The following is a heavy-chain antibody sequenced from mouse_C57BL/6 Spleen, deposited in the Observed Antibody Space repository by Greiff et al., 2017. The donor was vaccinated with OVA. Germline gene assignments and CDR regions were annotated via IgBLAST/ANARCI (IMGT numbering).Heavy chain of an antibody. D-gene: IGHD1-1*01. J-gene: IGHJ2*01. CDR1: GFTFSDYY. CDR3: ARGRNYVVFDD. CDR2: INHDGSST. V-gene: IGHV5-16*01. Sequence: EVQRVESEGGLVQPGSSMKLSCTASGFTFSDYYMAWVRQVPEKGLEWVANINHDGSSTYYLDTLKSRSIFSRDHATSILYLQMSSLKSEDTATDDFARGRNYVVFDDWGQGTTLTVSS.